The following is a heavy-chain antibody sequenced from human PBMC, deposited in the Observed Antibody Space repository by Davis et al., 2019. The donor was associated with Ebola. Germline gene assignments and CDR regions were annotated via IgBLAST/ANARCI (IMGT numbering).Heavy chain of an antibody. V-gene: IGHV4-39*07. J-gene: IGHJ6*02. Sequence: SETLSLTCTVSGGSISSSSYYWGWIRQPPGKGLEWIGSIYYSGSTNYNPSLKSRVTISVDTSKNQFSLKLSSVTAADTAVYYCARGYCSGGSCYYGAYYYYGMDVWGQGTTVTVSS. CDR3: ARGYCSGGSCYYGAYYYYGMDV. D-gene: IGHD2-15*01. CDR1: GGSISSSSYY. CDR2: IYYSGST.